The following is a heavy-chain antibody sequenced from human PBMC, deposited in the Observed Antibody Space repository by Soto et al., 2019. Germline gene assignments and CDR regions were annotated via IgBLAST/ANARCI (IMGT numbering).Heavy chain of an antibody. CDR2: IKSKTDGGTT. D-gene: IGHD6-19*01. V-gene: IGHV3-15*01. CDR3: TTDLTAYSSGWYFAFDI. J-gene: IGHJ3*02. CDR1: GFTFSNAW. Sequence: GGSLRLSCAASGFTFSNAWMSWVRQAPGKGLAWVGRIKSKTDGGTTDYAAPVKGRFTISRDDSKNTLYLQMNSLKTEDTAVYYCTTDLTAYSSGWYFAFDIWGQGTMVTVSS.